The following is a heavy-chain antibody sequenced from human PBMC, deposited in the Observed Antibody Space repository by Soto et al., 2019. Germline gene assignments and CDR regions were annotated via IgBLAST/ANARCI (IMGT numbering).Heavy chain of an antibody. CDR1: GFTFSSYA. J-gene: IGHJ4*02. CDR2: ISGSGGST. Sequence: GGSLRLSCAASGFTFSSYAMSWVRQAPGKGLEWVSAISGSGGSTYYAGSVKGRFTISRDNSKNTLYLQMNSLRAEDTAVYYCAKDRQWELRVYYFDYWGQGTLVTVSS. D-gene: IGHD1-26*01. V-gene: IGHV3-23*01. CDR3: AKDRQWELRVYYFDY.